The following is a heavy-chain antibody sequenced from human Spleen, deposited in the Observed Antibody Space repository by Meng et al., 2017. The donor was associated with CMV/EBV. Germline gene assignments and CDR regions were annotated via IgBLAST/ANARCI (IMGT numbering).Heavy chain of an antibody. J-gene: IGHJ3*02. CDR3: AREDGYTKRGAFDI. D-gene: IGHD5-24*01. V-gene: IGHV3-7*01. CDR1: TFSTYW. Sequence: GGSLRLSCEFTFSTYWMSWVRQAPGKGLEWVANIKQDGSEKFYVDSVKGRFTISRDSAKNSLYLQMNSLRAEDTAVYYCAREDGYTKRGAFDIWGQGTMVTVSS. CDR2: IKQDGSEK.